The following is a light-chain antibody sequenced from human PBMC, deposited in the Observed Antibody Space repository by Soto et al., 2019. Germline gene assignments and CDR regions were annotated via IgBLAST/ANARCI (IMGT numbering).Light chain of an antibody. CDR1: SSDVGGYNY. Sequence: QSVLCQAGSVSGSHGQSSTLSCTETSSDVGGYNYVSWYQQHPVKAPKLMIYDVTNRPSGVSDRFSGSKSGNTASLTISGLQAEDEADYYCSSYTSSSTPYVFGTGTKVTVL. V-gene: IGLV2-14*01. CDR3: SSYTSSSTPYV. CDR2: DVT. J-gene: IGLJ1*01.